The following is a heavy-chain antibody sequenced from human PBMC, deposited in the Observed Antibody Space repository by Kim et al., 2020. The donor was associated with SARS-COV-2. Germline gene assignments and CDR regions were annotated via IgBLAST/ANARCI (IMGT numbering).Heavy chain of an antibody. CDR2: IHASGST. J-gene: IGHJ4*02. D-gene: IGHD6-19*01. CDR3: ARQVAGTDRRFDY. CDR1: GGSFSIYH. V-gene: IGHV4-4*07. Sequence: SETLSLICTVSGGSFSIYHWSWIRQPAGKGLEWIGRIHASGSTNYNPSLKSRVTMSVDTSENQMSLRLSSVTAADTAMYYCARQVAGTDRRFDYWGQGILVTVS.